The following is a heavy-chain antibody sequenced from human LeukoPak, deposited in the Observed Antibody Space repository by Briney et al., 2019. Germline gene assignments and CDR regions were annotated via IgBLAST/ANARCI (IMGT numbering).Heavy chain of an antibody. V-gene: IGHV3-30*02. CDR2: IRYDGSNK. D-gene: IGHD2-8*01. Sequence: PGESLRLSCAASGFTFSSYSMHWVRQAPGKGLEWVAFIRYDGSNKFYADSVKGRFTISRDTSKNTLYLQMNSLRFEDSAMYYCAKAGYCATAGCPDYYYMDVWGRGATVTVSS. CDR3: AKAGYCATAGCPDYYYMDV. CDR1: GFTFSSYS. J-gene: IGHJ6*03.